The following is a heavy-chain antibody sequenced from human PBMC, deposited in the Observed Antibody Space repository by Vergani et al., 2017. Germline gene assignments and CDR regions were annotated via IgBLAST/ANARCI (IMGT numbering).Heavy chain of an antibody. V-gene: IGHV4-59*02. Sequence: QAQLQESGPGLVKPSETLSLTCHVFGVSVTDYNCNWIRQAPGKGLEWIGFLSTTGGATHASHNPSLKSRVSISVDKSKSQFSLRLTSVTAADSAIYYCAGDTHSWQRADRWGQGLLVSVSS. CDR1: GVSVTDYN. J-gene: IGHJ5*02. D-gene: IGHD6-13*01. CDR3: AGDTHSWQRADR. CDR2: LSTTGGA.